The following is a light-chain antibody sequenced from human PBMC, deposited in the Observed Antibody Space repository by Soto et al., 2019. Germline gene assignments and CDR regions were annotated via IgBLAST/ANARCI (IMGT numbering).Light chain of an antibody. CDR2: EVS. J-gene: IGLJ2*01. CDR1: SSDVGGDNY. V-gene: IGLV2-8*01. Sequence: QSALTQPPSASGSPGQSVTISCTGTSSDVGGDNYVSWYQQHPGKAPKLMIYEVSKRPSGVPDRFSGSKSGNTASRTVSGLQAEDEADYYCSSYAGSNNLVFGGGTKLTVL. CDR3: SSYAGSNNLV.